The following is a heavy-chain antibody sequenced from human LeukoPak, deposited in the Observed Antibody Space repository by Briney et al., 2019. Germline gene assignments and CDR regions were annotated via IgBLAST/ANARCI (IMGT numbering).Heavy chain of an antibody. CDR1: GGSISDTSYY. CDR2: TYHTGTT. D-gene: IGHD2-15*01. CDR3: ARQECNGGSCYSRAIWFDP. Sequence: SQTLSLTCNVSGGSISDTSYYWGWIRQPPGKGLEWIGRTYHTGTTYYSPSLKSRVTISVHTSKNQLSLKLSSVTAADTAVYYCARQECNGGSCYSRAIWFDPWGQGTLVTVSS. V-gene: IGHV4-39*01. J-gene: IGHJ5*02.